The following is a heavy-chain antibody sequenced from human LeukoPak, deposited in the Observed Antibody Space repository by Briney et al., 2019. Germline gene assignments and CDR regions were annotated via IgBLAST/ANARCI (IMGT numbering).Heavy chain of an antibody. Sequence: GGSLRLSCAASGFTFSSYEMNWVRQAPGKGLEWVSYISSSGNTIYYADSVKGRFTISRGNAKNTLNLQMNSLRAEDTAVYYCARDLGQYYDTSDNWFDPRGQGTLVTVSS. CDR2: ISSSGNTI. J-gene: IGHJ5*02. CDR3: ARDLGQYYDTSDNWFDP. CDR1: GFTFSSYE. V-gene: IGHV3-48*03. D-gene: IGHD3-22*01.